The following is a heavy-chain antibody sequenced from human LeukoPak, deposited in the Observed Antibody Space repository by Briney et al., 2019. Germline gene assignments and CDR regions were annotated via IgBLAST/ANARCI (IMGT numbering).Heavy chain of an antibody. CDR1: GFTFSSYA. Sequence: GGSLRLTCAASGFTFSSYAMSWVRQAPGKGLEWVSAISGSGGSTYYADSVKGRFTISRDNSKNTLYLQMNSLRAEDTAVYYCAKDPPRRSVVVITRGYWGQGTLVTVSS. CDR3: AKDPPRRSVVVITRGY. V-gene: IGHV3-23*01. D-gene: IGHD3-22*01. CDR2: ISGSGGST. J-gene: IGHJ4*02.